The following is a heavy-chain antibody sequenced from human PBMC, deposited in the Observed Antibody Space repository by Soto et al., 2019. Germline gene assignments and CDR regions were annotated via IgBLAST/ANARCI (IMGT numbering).Heavy chain of an antibody. V-gene: IGHV3-21*01. CDR2: ISSSSSYI. D-gene: IGHD2-15*01. CDR1: GFTFSSYS. J-gene: IGHJ1*01. CDR3: ARTLAPIGYCSGGSCPLEYFQH. Sequence: GGSLRLSCAASGFTFSSYSMNWVRQAPGKGLEWVSSISSSSSYIYYADSVKGRFTISRDNAKNSLYLQMNSLRAEDTAVYYCARTLAPIGYCSGGSCPLEYFQHWGQGTLVTVSS.